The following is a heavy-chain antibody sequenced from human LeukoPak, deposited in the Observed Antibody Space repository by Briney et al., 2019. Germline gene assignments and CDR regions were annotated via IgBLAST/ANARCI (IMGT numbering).Heavy chain of an antibody. J-gene: IGHJ3*02. Sequence: ASVKVSCKASGYTFTSYAMNWVRQAPGQGLEWMGWINTNTGNPTYAQGFTGRFVFSLDTSVSTAYLQISSLKAEDTAVYYCATVLSPLAAAGNDAFDTWGQGTMVTVSS. CDR2: INTNTGNP. CDR1: GYTFTSYA. D-gene: IGHD6-13*01. V-gene: IGHV7-4-1*02. CDR3: ATVLSPLAAAGNDAFDT.